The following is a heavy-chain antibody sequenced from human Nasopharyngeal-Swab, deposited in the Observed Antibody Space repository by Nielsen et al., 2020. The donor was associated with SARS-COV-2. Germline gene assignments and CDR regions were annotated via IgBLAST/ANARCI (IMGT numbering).Heavy chain of an antibody. D-gene: IGHD6-13*01. Sequence: GESLKISCKGSGYSFTSYWISWVRQMPGKGLEWMGRIDPRDSYTNYSPSFQGHVTISADKSISTAYLQWSSLKASDTAMYYCASQGIAAAGTQRYYYYYGMDVWGQGTTVTVSS. J-gene: IGHJ6*02. CDR2: IDPRDSYT. CDR1: GYSFTSYW. V-gene: IGHV5-10-1*01. CDR3: ASQGIAAAGTQRYYYYYGMDV.